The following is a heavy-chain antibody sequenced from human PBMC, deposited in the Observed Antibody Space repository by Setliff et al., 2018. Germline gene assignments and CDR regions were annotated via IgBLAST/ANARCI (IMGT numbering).Heavy chain of an antibody. D-gene: IGHD6-6*01. Sequence: PGESLKISCKGSGYSFSTCWIGWVRQMPGKGLEWMGIIYPGDSITRYSPSFQGQVTISVDKSINTAYLQWSSLRASDTAMYYCGRLDAAHSPVDSWGQGTLVTVSS. J-gene: IGHJ4*02. CDR3: GRLDAAHSPVDS. CDR2: IYPGDSIT. CDR1: GYSFSTCW. V-gene: IGHV5-51*01.